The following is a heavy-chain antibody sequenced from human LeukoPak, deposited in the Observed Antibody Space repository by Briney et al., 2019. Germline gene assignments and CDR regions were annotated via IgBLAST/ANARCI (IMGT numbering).Heavy chain of an antibody. J-gene: IGHJ4*02. CDR2: IIPIFGTA. CDR1: GGTFSSYA. Sequence: ASVKVSCKASGGTFSSYAISWVRQAPGQGLEWMGGIIPIFGTANYAQKFRGRVTITADKSTSTAYMELSSLRSEDTAVYYCARVGYSSSWFDYWGQGTLVTVSS. CDR3: ARVGYSSSWFDY. V-gene: IGHV1-69*06. D-gene: IGHD6-13*01.